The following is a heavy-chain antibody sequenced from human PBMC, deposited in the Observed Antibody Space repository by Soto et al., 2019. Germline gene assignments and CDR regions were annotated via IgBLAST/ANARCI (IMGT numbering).Heavy chain of an antibody. CDR3: ARDVEYSTSLCEH. V-gene: IGHV1-18*04. CDR2: IRGYNGDT. CDR1: GYTFTNHG. D-gene: IGHD4-4*01. J-gene: IGHJ4*02. Sequence: QVQMKQSGGEVKKPGASVKVSCKTSGYTFTNHGVNWVRQAPGQGLEWLGYIRGYNGDTDYDQKFHDSFTMSIDKTTNTVVMELRNLRSDDSAVYYCARDVEYSTSLCEHWGQGTPVIVSS.